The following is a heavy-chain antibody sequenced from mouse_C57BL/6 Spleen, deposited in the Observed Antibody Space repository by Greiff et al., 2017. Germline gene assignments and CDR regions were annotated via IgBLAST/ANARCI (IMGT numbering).Heavy chain of an antibody. Sequence: QVTLKESGPGILQPSQTLSLTCSFSGFSLSTFGMGVGWIRQPSGKGLEWLAHIWWDDDKYYNPALKSRLTISKDTSKNQVFLKIANVDTADTATYYCARMGDYGSSYSYYAMDYWGQGTSVTVSS. D-gene: IGHD1-1*01. CDR3: ARMGDYGSSYSYYAMDY. J-gene: IGHJ4*01. CDR1: GFSLSTFGMG. CDR2: IWWDDDK. V-gene: IGHV8-8*01.